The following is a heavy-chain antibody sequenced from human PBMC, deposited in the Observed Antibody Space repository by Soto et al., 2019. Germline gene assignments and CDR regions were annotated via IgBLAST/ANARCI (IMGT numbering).Heavy chain of an antibody. CDR2: ISHDGSNK. CDR3: VRGVSYYYDSSGYANDAFDL. V-gene: IGHV3-30-3*01. Sequence: PGGSLRLSCAASGFAFSSYAVHWVRQAPGKGLEWVAVISHDGSNKYYADSVKGRFTISRDNSKNTLYLQMNGLRAEDTAVFSCVRGVSYYYDSSGYANDAFDLWGQGTMVTVSS. CDR1: GFAFSSYA. D-gene: IGHD3-22*01. J-gene: IGHJ3*01.